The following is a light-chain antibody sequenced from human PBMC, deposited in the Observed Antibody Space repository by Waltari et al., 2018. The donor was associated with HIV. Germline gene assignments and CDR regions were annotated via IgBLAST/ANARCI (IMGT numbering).Light chain of an antibody. J-gene: IGLJ3*02. V-gene: IGLV1-40*01. CDR2: DNI. CDR3: QSYDTRLSAWV. Sequence: QSVLTQPPSVSGAPGQRVTISCTGGSPNTAPGSDVPWYQQLPGTAPKLPIHDNINRPSGVPDRFSGSRTGTSASLDITGLQAEDEADYYCQSYDTRLSAWVFGGGTKLTVL. CDR1: SPNTAPGSD.